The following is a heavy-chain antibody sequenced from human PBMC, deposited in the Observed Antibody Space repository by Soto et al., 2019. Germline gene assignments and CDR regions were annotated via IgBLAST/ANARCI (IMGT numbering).Heavy chain of an antibody. V-gene: IGHV1-46*01. D-gene: IGHD3-3*01. CDR2: INPSGGST. CDR3: ARYAGAYYDFRSGYSNYYDY. J-gene: IGHJ4*02. Sequence: QVQLVQSGAEVKKPGASVKVSCKASGYTFTSYYMHWVRQAPGQGLEWMGIINPSGGSTSYAQKFQGRVTMTRDTSTSTVYMELSSLRSEDTAVYYCARYAGAYYDFRSGYSNYYDYWGQGTLVTVSS. CDR1: GYTFTSYY.